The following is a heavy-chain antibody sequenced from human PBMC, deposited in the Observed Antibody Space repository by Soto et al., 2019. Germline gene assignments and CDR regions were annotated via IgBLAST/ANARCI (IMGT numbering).Heavy chain of an antibody. CDR2: ISGSGGST. D-gene: IGHD1-20*01. CDR1: GFTFSSYA. J-gene: IGHJ4*02. Sequence: GGSLRLSCAASGFTFSSYAMSWVRQAPGKGLEWVSAISGSGGSTYYADSVKGRFTISRDNSKNTLYLQMNSLRAEDTAVYYCATLNWNPMYYFDYWGQGTLVTVSS. CDR3: ATLNWNPMYYFDY. V-gene: IGHV3-23*01.